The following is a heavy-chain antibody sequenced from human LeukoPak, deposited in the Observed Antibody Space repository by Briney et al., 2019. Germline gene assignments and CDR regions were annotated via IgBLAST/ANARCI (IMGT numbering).Heavy chain of an antibody. V-gene: IGHV4-59*01. CDR3: SRRYDSRGYYYDP. Sequence: SETLSLTCTVSGGSISGYYWSWIRQPPGKGLEWIGYIYYSGSTNYNPSLKSRVTISLDTSKNQFSLNLSSVTAADTAVYFCSRRYDSRGYYYDPWGQGTLVTVSS. J-gene: IGHJ5*02. CDR1: GGSISGYY. CDR2: IYYSGST. D-gene: IGHD3-22*01.